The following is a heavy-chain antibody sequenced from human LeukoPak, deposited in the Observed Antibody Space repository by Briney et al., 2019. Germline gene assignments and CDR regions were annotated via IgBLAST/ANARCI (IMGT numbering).Heavy chain of an antibody. CDR2: INSDGSST. D-gene: IGHD6-19*01. V-gene: IGHV3-74*01. J-gene: IGHJ4*02. CDR1: GFTFSSYW. Sequence: GGSLSLSCAASGFTFSSYWMHWVRQAPGKGLVWVSRINSDGSSTSYADSVKGRFTISRDNAKNTLYLQMNSLRAEDTAVYYCARESSGWYEDFDYWGQGTLVTVSS. CDR3: ARESSGWYEDFDY.